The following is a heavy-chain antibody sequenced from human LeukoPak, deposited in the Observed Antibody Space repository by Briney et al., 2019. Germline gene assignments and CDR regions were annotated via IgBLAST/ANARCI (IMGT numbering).Heavy chain of an antibody. CDR1: GGTFSSYA. CDR3: ASPLDYYDSSGYYVEAEYFQH. D-gene: IGHD3-22*01. V-gene: IGHV1-69*04. CDR2: IIPILGIA. Sequence: GASVKVSCKASGGTFSSYAISWVRQAPGQGLEWMGRIIPILGIANYAQKFQGRVTITADKSTSTAYMELSSLRSEDTAVYYCASPLDYYDSSGYYVEAEYFQHWGQGTLVTVSP. J-gene: IGHJ1*01.